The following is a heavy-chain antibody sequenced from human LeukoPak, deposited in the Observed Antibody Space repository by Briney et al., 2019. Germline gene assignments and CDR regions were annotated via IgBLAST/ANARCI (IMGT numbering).Heavy chain of an antibody. D-gene: IGHD3-3*01. J-gene: IGHJ6*02. Sequence: PSETLSLTCTVSGGSISSYYWGWIRQPPGKGLEWIGYIYYSGSTNYNPSLKSRVTISVDTSKNQFSLKLSSVTAADTAVYYCARGQEYYDFWSGKTLYGMDVWGQGTTVTVSS. V-gene: IGHV4-59*01. CDR3: ARGQEYYDFWSGKTLYGMDV. CDR1: GGSISSYY. CDR2: IYYSGST.